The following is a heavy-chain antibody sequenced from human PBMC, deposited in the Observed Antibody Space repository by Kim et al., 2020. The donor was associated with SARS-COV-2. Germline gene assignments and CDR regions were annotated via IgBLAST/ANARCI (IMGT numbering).Heavy chain of an antibody. Sequence: GGSLRLSCAASGFTFSDYAMHWVRQAPGKGLEWVAIISDDGNNKYYTDSVKGRFTISRDNSKNTLYLQMNSLRGEDTAIYYCARAYNSGWRPWYDCGMDVWGQGTTVTVSS. V-gene: IGHV3-30*04. J-gene: IGHJ6*02. CDR3: ARAYNSGWRPWYDCGMDV. CDR1: GFTFSDYA. CDR2: ISDDGNNK. D-gene: IGHD6-19*01.